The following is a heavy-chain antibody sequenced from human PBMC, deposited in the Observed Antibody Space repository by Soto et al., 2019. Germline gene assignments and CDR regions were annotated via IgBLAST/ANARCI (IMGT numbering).Heavy chain of an antibody. D-gene: IGHD2-15*01. CDR2: IYHSGST. Sequence: QLQLQESGSGLVKPSQTLSLTCAVYGGSISSGGYSWSWIRQPPGKGLEWIGYIYHSGSTYYTPSLKSRVSISVDRSNTQFSLKLSSVTAADTAVYYCAGTPDYWGQGTLVTVSS. J-gene: IGHJ4*02. CDR1: GGSISSGGYS. V-gene: IGHV4-30-2*01. CDR3: AGTPDY.